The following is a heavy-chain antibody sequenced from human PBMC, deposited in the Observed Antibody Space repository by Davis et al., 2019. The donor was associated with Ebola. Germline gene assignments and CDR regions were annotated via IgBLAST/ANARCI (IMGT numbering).Heavy chain of an antibody. V-gene: IGHV3-30*04. CDR2: ISYDGDNN. J-gene: IGHJ4*02. D-gene: IGHD3-22*01. CDR3: AKNYYANNVNEGYFDY. Sequence: GESLKISCAASGFTFSSYTLHWVRQAPGKGLEWVAVISYDGDNNYHADSVKGRFTISRDNSKNTMYLQMNSLRPDDTAIYYCAKNYYANNVNEGYFDYWGQGTLVVVSS. CDR1: GFTFSSYT.